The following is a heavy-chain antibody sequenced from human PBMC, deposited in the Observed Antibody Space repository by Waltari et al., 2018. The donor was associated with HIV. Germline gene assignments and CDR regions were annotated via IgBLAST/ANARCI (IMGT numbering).Heavy chain of an antibody. D-gene: IGHD3-3*01. Sequence: EVQLLESGGGLVQPGGSLRLSCAASGFTFSSSAMSWVRQAPGKGLGWVSAISGSGGSTHYAESVKGRFTISRDNSKSTLYLQMNSLRAEDTAVYYCAGFLEWSTPLDYFDYWGQGTLVTVSS. V-gene: IGHV3-23*01. CDR3: AGFLEWSTPLDYFDY. J-gene: IGHJ4*02. CDR2: ISGSGGST. CDR1: GFTFSSSA.